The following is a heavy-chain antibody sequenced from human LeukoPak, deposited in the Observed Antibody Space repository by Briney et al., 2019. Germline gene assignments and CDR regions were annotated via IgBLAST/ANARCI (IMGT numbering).Heavy chain of an antibody. CDR1: GGSISSSSYY. D-gene: IGHD6-13*01. Sequence: SETLSLTCTVSGGSISSSSYYWGWIRQPPGKGLEWIGSIYYSGSTNYSPSLNSRVTISVDTSKNQFSLKLSSVTAADTAVYYCARDPGIAAAGTLGAFDIWGQGTMVTVSS. CDR2: IYYSGST. CDR3: ARDPGIAAAGTLGAFDI. V-gene: IGHV4-39*07. J-gene: IGHJ3*02.